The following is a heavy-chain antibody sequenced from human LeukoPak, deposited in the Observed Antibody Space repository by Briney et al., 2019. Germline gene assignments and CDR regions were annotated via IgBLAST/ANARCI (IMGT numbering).Heavy chain of an antibody. CDR1: GFTFSSEA. CDR2: ISGGGGST. V-gene: IGHV3-23*01. CDR3: AKAYLWFGELDYFDY. J-gene: IGHJ4*02. D-gene: IGHD3-10*01. Sequence: GGSLRLSCAASGFTFSSEAMSWVRQAPGKGLEWVSGISGGGGSTYYADSVKGRFTISRDNSKNTLYLQMNSLRAEDTALYYCAKAYLWFGELDYFDYWGQGTLVTVSS.